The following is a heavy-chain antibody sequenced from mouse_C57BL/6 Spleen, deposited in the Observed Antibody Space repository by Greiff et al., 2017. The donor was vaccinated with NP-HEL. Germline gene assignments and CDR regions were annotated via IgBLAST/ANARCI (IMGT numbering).Heavy chain of an antibody. CDR3: AKKWGDYYGSSPWYFDV. J-gene: IGHJ1*03. Sequence: QVQLQQPGAELVKPGASVKMSYKASGYTFTSYWITWVKQRPGQGLEWIGDIYPGSGSTNYNEKFKSKATLTVDTSSSTAYMQLSSLTSEDSAVYYCAKKWGDYYGSSPWYFDVWGTGTTVTVSS. CDR1: GYTFTSYW. D-gene: IGHD1-1*01. CDR2: IYPGSGST. V-gene: IGHV1-55*01.